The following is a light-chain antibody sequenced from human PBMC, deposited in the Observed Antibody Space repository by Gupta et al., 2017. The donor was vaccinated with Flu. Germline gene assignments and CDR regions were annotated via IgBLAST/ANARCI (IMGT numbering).Light chain of an antibody. J-gene: IGKJ1*01. Sequence: SLGERATINCKSSQSVLCSPNKRNDLAWYQHKAGQRPKLRIDWASTRESGVPDRFSASGSGTAFSLTISSLQAEDVAVYYCQQYYSIPWTFGQGTRVEIK. CDR3: QQYYSIPWT. V-gene: IGKV4-1*01. CDR2: WAS. CDR1: QSVLCSPNKRND.